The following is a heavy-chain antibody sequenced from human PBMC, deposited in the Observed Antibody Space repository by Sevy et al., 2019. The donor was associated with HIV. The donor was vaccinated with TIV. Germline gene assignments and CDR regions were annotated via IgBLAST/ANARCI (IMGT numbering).Heavy chain of an antibody. CDR1: GFTFSSYG. Sequence: GGSLRLSCAASGFTFSSYGMHWVRQAPGKGLEWVAVIWYDGSNKYYADSVKGRFTISRDNSKNTLYLQMNSLRAEDTAVYYCAKDEKGFSGAAGVGPDYWGQGTLVTVSS. J-gene: IGHJ4*02. V-gene: IGHV3-33*06. CDR3: AKDEKGFSGAAGVGPDY. D-gene: IGHD6-19*01. CDR2: IWYDGSNK.